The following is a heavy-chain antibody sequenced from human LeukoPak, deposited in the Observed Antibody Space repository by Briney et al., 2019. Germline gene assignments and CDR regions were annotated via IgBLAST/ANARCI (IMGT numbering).Heavy chain of an antibody. CDR2: INTNTEHP. J-gene: IGHJ5*02. D-gene: IGHD6-13*01. CDR1: GYIFTTYR. Sequence: ASVKVSCKASGYIFTTYRMNWVRQAPGQGLEWMGWINTNTEHPTHAQGFTGRSVFSLDTSVSTAYLQISSLKAEDTAVYYCARALNLAAAGTLDTWGQGTLVTVSS. CDR3: ARALNLAAAGTLDT. V-gene: IGHV7-4-1*02.